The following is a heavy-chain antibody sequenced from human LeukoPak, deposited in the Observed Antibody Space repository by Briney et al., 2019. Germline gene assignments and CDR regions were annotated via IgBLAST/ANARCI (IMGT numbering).Heavy chain of an antibody. CDR3: ARESRAYYYYYMDV. Sequence: PSETLSLTCTVSGGSISSSSYYWSWIRQPAGKGLEWIGRIYTSGSTNYNPSLKSRVTMSVDTSKNQFSLKLSSVTAADTAVYYCARESRAYYYYYMDVWGKGTTVTISS. CDR2: IYTSGST. V-gene: IGHV4-61*02. J-gene: IGHJ6*03. CDR1: GGSISSSSYY.